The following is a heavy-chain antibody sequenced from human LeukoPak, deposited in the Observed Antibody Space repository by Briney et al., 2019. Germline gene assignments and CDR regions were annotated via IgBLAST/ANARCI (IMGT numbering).Heavy chain of an antibody. CDR3: AKCPSGVLRYFAPIDY. J-gene: IGHJ4*02. CDR2: ISSDGSNK. V-gene: IGHV3-30*18. Sequence: GGSLRLSCAASGFTFTFYGMHWVRQAPGKGLEWVAVISSDGSNKYYADSVKGRFTISRDNSKNTLYLQMNSLRAEDTAVYYCAKCPSGVLRYFAPIDYWGQGTLVTVSS. CDR1: GFTFTFYG. D-gene: IGHD3-9*01.